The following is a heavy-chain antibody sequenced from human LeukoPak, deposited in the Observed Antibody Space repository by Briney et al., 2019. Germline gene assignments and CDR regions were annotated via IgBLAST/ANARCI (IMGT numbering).Heavy chain of an antibody. CDR3: ARTRRWFDP. CDR1: GDSISDYY. Sequence: SETLSLTCIVSGDSISDYYWSWIRQPPGKGLEWIGYIYTSGSTNYNPSLKSRVTISVDTSKNQFSLKLSSVTAADTAVYYCARTRRWFDPWGQGTLVTVSS. CDR2: IYTSGST. J-gene: IGHJ5*02. V-gene: IGHV4-4*09.